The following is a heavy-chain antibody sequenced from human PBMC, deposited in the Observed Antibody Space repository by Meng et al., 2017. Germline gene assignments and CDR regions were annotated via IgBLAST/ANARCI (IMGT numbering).Heavy chain of an antibody. Sequence: EVPVVESGGGLVQPGGSLSLSCAASGFTLSNFWMHWVRQAPGKGLVWVSRMNRDGTIINYAVSVRGRFTISRDNAKNTVYLQMNGLRAEDTAVYYCVSDFVGWSDFWCQGTLVTVSS. J-gene: IGHJ5*01. V-gene: IGHV3-74*01. D-gene: IGHD2-15*01. CDR1: GFTLSNFW. CDR2: MNRDGTII. CDR3: VSDFVGWSDF.